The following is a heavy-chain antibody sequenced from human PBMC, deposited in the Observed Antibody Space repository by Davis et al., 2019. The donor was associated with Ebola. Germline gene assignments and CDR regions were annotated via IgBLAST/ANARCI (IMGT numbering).Heavy chain of an antibody. J-gene: IGHJ4*02. V-gene: IGHV3-23*01. Sequence: GESLKISCAASGFTFNSYVMSWVRQAPGKGLEWVSGIGGSDGSTYYADSVKGRFTISRDNSKNTLYLQMNSLRAEDTAVYYCTTSDYIWGSLIDYWGQGTLVTVSS. CDR2: IGGSDGST. CDR3: TTSDYIWGSLIDY. CDR1: GFTFNSYV. D-gene: IGHD3-16*01.